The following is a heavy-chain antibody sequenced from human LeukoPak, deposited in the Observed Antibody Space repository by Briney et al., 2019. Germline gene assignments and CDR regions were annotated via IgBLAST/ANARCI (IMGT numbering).Heavy chain of an antibody. D-gene: IGHD3-10*01. CDR2: ISGSGGRT. V-gene: IGHV3-23*01. CDR1: GFTFDDYA. CDR3: AKGDFYGSGRDYYYYMDV. Sequence: GGSLRLSCAASGFTFDDYAMHWVRQAPGKGLEWVSGISGSGGRTYYADSVKGRFTISRDNSKNTLYLQMNSLRAEDTAVYNCAKGDFYGSGRDYYYYMDVWGKGTTVTISS. J-gene: IGHJ6*03.